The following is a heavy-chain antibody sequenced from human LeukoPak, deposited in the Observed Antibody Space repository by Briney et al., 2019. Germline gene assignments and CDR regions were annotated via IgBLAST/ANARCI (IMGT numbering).Heavy chain of an antibody. CDR2: ISGSGGST. J-gene: IGHJ4*02. Sequence: GGSLRLSCAASGFTFSSYAMRWVRQAPGEGLEWVSAISGSGGSTYYADSVKGRFTISRDNSKNTLYLQMNSLRAEDTAVYYCAKPGLTGTTQSEFDYWGQGTLVTVSS. CDR1: GFTFSSYA. D-gene: IGHD1-20*01. CDR3: AKPGLTGTTQSEFDY. V-gene: IGHV3-23*01.